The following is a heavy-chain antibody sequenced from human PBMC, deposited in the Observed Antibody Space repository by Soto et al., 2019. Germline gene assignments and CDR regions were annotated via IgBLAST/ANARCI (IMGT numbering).Heavy chain of an antibody. V-gene: IGHV4-61*01. CDR3: AREYANSPEAFDF. D-gene: IGHD2-2*01. CDR1: GGSVNSDINN. CDR2: IYYTGST. Sequence: SEPLSLTCTVSGGSVNSDINNWSWIRQPRGKGLDWIGYIYYTGSTNYNPSLKSRVTISLDTSRNQFSLKLSSVTAADTAVFYCAREYANSPEAFDFWGQGDLVTVSS. J-gene: IGHJ4*02.